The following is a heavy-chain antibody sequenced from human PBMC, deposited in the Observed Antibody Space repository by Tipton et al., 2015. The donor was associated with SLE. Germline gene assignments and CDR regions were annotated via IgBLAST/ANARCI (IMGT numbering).Heavy chain of an antibody. Sequence: SLRLSCAASGFTFSSYAMHWVRQAPGKGLEWVAVISYDGSNKYYADSVKGRFTISRDNSKNTLYLQMNSLRAEDTAVYYCAREMVYARSLDYWGQGTLVTVSS. CDR3: AREMVYARSLDY. D-gene: IGHD2-8*01. V-gene: IGHV3-30-3*01. CDR1: GFTFSSYA. J-gene: IGHJ4*02. CDR2: ISYDGSNK.